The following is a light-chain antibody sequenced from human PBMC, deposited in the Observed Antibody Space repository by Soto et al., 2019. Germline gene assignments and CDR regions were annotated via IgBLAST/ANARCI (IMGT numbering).Light chain of an antibody. V-gene: IGLV2-8*01. J-gene: IGLJ1*01. CDR3: SSYVGSNTYV. CDR1: SSDVGGYNS. Sequence: QSALTQPPSASGSPGQSVTISCTGTSSDVGGYNSVSWYQQHPGKAPKLMIYEVTKRPSGVPDRFSGSKSGYTASLTVFGLQAEDDADYYCSSYVGSNTYVFGTGTKVTVL. CDR2: EVT.